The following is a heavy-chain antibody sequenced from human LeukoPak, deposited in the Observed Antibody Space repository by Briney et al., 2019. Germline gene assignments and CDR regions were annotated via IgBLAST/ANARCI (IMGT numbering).Heavy chain of an antibody. CDR2: ISGSGVTT. D-gene: IGHD1-26*01. CDR3: WGGATGSDY. J-gene: IGHJ4*02. Sequence: PGGSLRLSCAASGFTFSSYTMNWVRQAPGKGLEWVSAISGSGVTTFYADSVKGRFTISRDNAKNSLYLQMNSLRAEDTAVYYCWGGATGSDYWGQGTLVTVSS. CDR1: GFTFSSYT. V-gene: IGHV3-21*01.